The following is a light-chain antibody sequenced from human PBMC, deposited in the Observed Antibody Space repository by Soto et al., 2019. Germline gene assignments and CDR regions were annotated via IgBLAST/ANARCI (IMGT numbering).Light chain of an antibody. V-gene: IGKV3-15*01. CDR2: DVS. CDR1: QSIGTK. J-gene: IGKJ1*01. Sequence: EIVMTQSPATLSVSPGERATLSCRASQSIGTKLAWYQQKPGQAPRLLMYDVSTRATGVPATFSGSGSGTEFTLNISSLQSDDFELYHCQHYYSWPWTLGQGTKVEIK. CDR3: QHYYSWPWT.